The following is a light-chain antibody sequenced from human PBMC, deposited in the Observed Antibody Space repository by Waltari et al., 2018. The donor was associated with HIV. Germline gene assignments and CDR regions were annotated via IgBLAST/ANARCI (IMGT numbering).Light chain of an antibody. J-gene: IGKJ2*01. CDR1: QSVTSSY. CDR2: GAS. V-gene: IGKV3-20*01. CDR3: QQYGSSPYT. Sequence: IVLTQSPGTLSLSPGDRATLSCRANQSVTSSYLAWYQQKPGQAPRLLIYGASSRATGIPDRFSGSGSGTDFTLTISRLEPEDSAVYYCQQYGSSPYTFGQGTKLEIK.